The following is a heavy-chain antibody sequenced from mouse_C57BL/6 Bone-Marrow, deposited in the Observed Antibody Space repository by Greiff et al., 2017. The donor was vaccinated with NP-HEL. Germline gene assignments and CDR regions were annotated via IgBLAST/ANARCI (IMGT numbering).Heavy chain of an antibody. V-gene: IGHV14-4*01. CDR3: TTWEVVDYFDY. CDR1: GFTITDDY. D-gene: IGHD1-1*01. CDR2: IDPENGDT. Sequence: EVQLQQSGAELVRPGASVKLSCTASGFTITDDYMHWVKQRPEQGLEWIGWIDPENGDTEYASKFKGKATITADTSSNTAYLQLSSLTSEDTAVYYCTTWEVVDYFDYWGQGTTLTVSS. J-gene: IGHJ2*01.